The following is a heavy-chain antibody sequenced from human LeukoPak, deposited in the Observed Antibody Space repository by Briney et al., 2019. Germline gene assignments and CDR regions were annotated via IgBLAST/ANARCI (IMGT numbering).Heavy chain of an antibody. J-gene: IGHJ4*02. V-gene: IGHV3-23*01. CDR3: ARGLTFPMVRGGTLLDY. Sequence: GSLRLSCAASGFTFSSYAMSWVRQAPGKGLEWASAISGSGGSTYYADSVKGRFTISRDNSKNTLYLQMNSLRAEDTAVYYCARGLTFPMVRGGTLLDYWGQGTLVTVSS. CDR1: GFTFSSYA. D-gene: IGHD3-10*01. CDR2: ISGSGGST.